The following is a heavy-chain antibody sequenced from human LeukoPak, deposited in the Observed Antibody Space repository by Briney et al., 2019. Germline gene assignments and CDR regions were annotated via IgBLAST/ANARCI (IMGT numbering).Heavy chain of an antibody. V-gene: IGHV3-21*01. CDR2: ISGNSANI. J-gene: IGHJ5*02. Sequence: GGSLRLSCAASGFTFSSYNMNWVRQAPQKGLEWISSISGNSANIFYADSVKGRSTISRDNAKNSLYLQMNSVRDDDTAVYYCVRIPNSANFPNWFDPWGQGTLVTVSS. D-gene: IGHD2/OR15-2a*01. CDR1: GFTFSSYN. CDR3: VRIPNSANFPNWFDP.